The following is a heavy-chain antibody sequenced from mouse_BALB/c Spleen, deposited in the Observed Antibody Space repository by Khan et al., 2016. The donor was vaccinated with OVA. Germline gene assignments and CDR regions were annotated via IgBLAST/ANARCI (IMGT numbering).Heavy chain of an antibody. Sequence: QVQLQQSVPELVNPGASLKVSCKASGYTFTDYIIGWVKQSTRQGLEWIGDIFPGSGTPYYNEKFKDKATLTADKSSNTAYMQLSSLSSEDSAVYFGARGGYWVFAYWGQGTLVTVSA. D-gene: IGHD4-1*01. CDR2: IFPGSGTP. V-gene: IGHV1-77*01. CDR3: ARGGYWVFAY. CDR1: GYTFTDYI. J-gene: IGHJ3*01.